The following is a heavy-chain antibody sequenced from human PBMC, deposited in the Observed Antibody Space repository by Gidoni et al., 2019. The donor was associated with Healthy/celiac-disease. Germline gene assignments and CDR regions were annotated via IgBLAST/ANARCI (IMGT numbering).Heavy chain of an antibody. D-gene: IGHD2-15*01. Sequence: EVQLLESGGGLVQPGGSLRLSCAASGFTFSSYAMIWVRQAPRKGLAWVSAISGSGGSTYYAYSVKVRFTISRDNSKNTLYLQMNSLRADDTAVYYCVKEGSGGSCYSCLDYYYGMDVWGQGTTVTVSS. V-gene: IGHV3-23*01. CDR2: ISGSGGST. J-gene: IGHJ6*02. CDR3: VKEGSGGSCYSCLDYYYGMDV. CDR1: GFTFSSYA.